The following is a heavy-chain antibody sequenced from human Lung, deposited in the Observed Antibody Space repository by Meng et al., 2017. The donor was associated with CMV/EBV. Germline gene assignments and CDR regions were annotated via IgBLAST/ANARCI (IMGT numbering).Heavy chain of an antibody. V-gene: IGHV4-4*02. D-gene: IGHD3-3*01. J-gene: IGHJ6*02. CDR1: GGSISSSNW. Sequence: SETLSLXCAVSGGSISSSNWWSWVRQPPGKGLEWIWEIYHSRSTNYNPSLKSRVTISLDKSKNQFSLKLGSVTAADTAVYYCARDDWSGCYTEVDYYYYGMDLWGQGTXVTVSS. CDR2: IYHSRST. CDR3: ARDDWSGCYTEVDYYYYGMDL.